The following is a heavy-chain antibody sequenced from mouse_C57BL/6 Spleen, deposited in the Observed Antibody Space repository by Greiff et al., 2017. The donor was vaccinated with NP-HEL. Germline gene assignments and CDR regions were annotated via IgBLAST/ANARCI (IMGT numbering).Heavy chain of an antibody. CDR3: ARPIYGSSSYAMDY. D-gene: IGHD1-1*01. V-gene: IGHV5-17*01. J-gene: IGHJ4*01. CDR1: GFTFSDYG. CDR2: ISSGSSNI. Sequence: EVQLVESGGGLVKPGGSLKLSCAASGFTFSDYGMHWVRQAPEKGLEWVAYISSGSSNIYYADTVKGRFTISRDNAKNTLFLQMTSLRSEDTAMYYCARPIYGSSSYAMDYWGQGTSVTVSS.